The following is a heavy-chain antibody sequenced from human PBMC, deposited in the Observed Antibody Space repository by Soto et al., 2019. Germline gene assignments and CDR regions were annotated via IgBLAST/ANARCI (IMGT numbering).Heavy chain of an antibody. J-gene: IGHJ6*02. V-gene: IGHV3-21*01. Sequence: ESGGGLVKPGGSLRLSCAASEFTFSDYSMIWVRQAPGKGLEWVSSISSSSRYTYYADSVKGRFSISRDNAKNSLFLQMNSLRAEDTALYYCARARGDSYYYGMDVWGQGTTVTVSS. CDR2: ISSSSRYT. CDR1: EFTFSDYS. CDR3: ARARGDSYYYGMDV. D-gene: IGHD4-17*01.